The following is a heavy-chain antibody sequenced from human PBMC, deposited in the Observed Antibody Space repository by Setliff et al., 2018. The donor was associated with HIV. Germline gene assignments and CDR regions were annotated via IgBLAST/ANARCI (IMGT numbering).Heavy chain of an antibody. J-gene: IGHJ6*03. CDR1: GFTLSNYW. D-gene: IGHD1-26*01. CDR2: INKDGSQT. Sequence: GGSLRLSCAASGFTLSNYWMTWVRQAPGKGLEWVAHINKDGSQTYYVDSVKGRFTISRDTAKNSLFLQMNSLRAEDTAMYYCTRNIGSGTYWGSWYYMDVWGKGTTVTVSS. V-gene: IGHV3-7*03. CDR3: TRNIGSGTYWGSWYYMDV.